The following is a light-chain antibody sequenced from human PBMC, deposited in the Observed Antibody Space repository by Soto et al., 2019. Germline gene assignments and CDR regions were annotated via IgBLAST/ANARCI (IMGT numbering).Light chain of an antibody. CDR3: QQREHWPPIT. CDR1: QSVNRY. J-gene: IGKJ5*01. Sequence: EIVITQSPSTLSVSPGGRATLSCRASQSVNRYLAWYQQKPGQAPRLLIYDTSNRATGIPARFSGSGSGTDFTLTISSLEPEDFAVYYCQQREHWPPITFGQGTRLEIK. V-gene: IGKV3-11*01. CDR2: DTS.